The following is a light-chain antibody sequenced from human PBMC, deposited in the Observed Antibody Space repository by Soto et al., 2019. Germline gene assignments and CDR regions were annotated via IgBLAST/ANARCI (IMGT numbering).Light chain of an antibody. Sequence: DIQLTQSPSFLSASVGDRVTITCRASQGISSYLAWYQQKPGKAPKLLIYAASTLQSGVPSRFSGSGSGTEFTLTISCLQPEDFATYYCQQLNSYPITFGQGTRLEI. CDR3: QQLNSYPIT. J-gene: IGKJ5*01. CDR1: QGISSY. V-gene: IGKV1-9*01. CDR2: AAS.